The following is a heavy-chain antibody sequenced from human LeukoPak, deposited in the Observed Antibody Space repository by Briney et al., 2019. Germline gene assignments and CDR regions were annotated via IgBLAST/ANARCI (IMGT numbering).Heavy chain of an antibody. V-gene: IGHV3-30*02. D-gene: IGHD6-13*01. CDR2: IRYDGSNK. J-gene: IGHJ4*02. Sequence: GGSLRLSCAASGFTFSSYGMHWVRQAPGKGLEWVAFIRYDGSNKYYADSVKGRFTISRDNSKNTLYLQMNSLRAEDTAVYYCAKVSPRGYSSSWYSPIDYWGQGTLVTVSS. CDR3: AKVSPRGYSSSWYSPIDY. CDR1: GFTFSSYG.